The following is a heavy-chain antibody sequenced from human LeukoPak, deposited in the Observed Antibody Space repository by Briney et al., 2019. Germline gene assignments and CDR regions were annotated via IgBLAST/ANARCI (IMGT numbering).Heavy chain of an antibody. CDR1: GGSFSGYY. D-gene: IGHD3-10*01. V-gene: IGHV4-34*01. Sequence: SETLSLTCAVSGGSFSGYYWSWIRQPPGKGLEWIGEINHSGSTNYNPSLKSRVTISVDTSKNQFSLKLSSVTAADTAVYYCATSGGSGNGAYNWFDPWGQGTLVTVSS. CDR3: ATSGGSGNGAYNWFDP. CDR2: INHSGST. J-gene: IGHJ5*02.